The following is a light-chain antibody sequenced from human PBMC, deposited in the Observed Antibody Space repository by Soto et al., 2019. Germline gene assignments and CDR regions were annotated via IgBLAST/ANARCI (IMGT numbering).Light chain of an antibody. Sequence: DIVMTQSPLSLPVTPGEPASISCRSSQSLLNRNGQNCLDWYLQKPGQSPQLLIHMGFIRASGVPDRFSGSASGTYFTLTISRVEAEDVGVYYWMQALESPPTFGGGTKVEIK. V-gene: IGKV2-28*01. J-gene: IGKJ4*01. CDR2: MGF. CDR3: MQALESPPT. CDR1: QSLLNRNGQNC.